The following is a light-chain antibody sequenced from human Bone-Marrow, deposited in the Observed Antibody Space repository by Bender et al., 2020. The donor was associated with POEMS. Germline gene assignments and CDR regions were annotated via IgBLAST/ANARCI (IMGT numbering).Light chain of an antibody. J-gene: IGLJ2*01. CDR2: QDK. Sequence: SYELAQPPSMSVSPGQTASITCSGDKLGDKYVCWYQQKPGQSPVLIIYQDKRRPSGIPERFSGSNSGTTATLTISGAQAMDEADYYCQAWDSSTVVFGGGTKLTVL. V-gene: IGLV3-1*01. CDR1: KLGDKY. CDR3: QAWDSSTVV.